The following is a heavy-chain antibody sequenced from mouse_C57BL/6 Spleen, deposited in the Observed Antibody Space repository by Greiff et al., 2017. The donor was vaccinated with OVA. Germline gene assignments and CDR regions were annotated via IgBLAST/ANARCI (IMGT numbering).Heavy chain of an antibody. CDR2: IDPETGGT. CDR1: GYTFTDYE. V-gene: IGHV1-15*01. CDR3: TRDADYYYGSSYDAMDY. J-gene: IGHJ4*01. D-gene: IGHD1-1*01. Sequence: VKLMESGAELVRPGASVTLSCKASGYTFTDYEMHWVKQTPVHGLEWIGAIDPETGGTAYNQKFKGKAILTADKSSSTAYMELRSLTSEDSAVYYCTRDADYYYGSSYDAMDYWGQGTSVTVSS.